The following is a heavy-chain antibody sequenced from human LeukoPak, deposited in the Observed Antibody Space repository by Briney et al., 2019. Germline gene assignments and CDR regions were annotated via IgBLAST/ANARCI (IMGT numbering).Heavy chain of an antibody. CDR1: GGSISSYY. V-gene: IGHV4-59*01. CDR3: ARFTDSGGVDY. D-gene: IGHD3-16*01. Sequence: PSETLPLTCTVSGGSISSYYWSWIRQPPGKGLEWIGYIYYSGGTNYNPSLKSRVTISVDTSKNQFSLKLSSVTAADTAVYYCARFTDSGGVDYWRQGTLVTVSS. CDR2: IYYSGGT. J-gene: IGHJ4*02.